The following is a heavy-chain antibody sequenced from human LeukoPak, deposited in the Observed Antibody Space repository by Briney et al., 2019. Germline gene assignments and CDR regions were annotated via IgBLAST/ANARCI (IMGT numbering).Heavy chain of an antibody. J-gene: IGHJ4*02. Sequence: PGGSLRLSCAASGFTFSSYSMNWVRQAPGKGLEWVSSISSSSSYIYYADSVKGRFTISRDNAKNMLYLQMNSLRVEDTAVYFCASTARQSYFDYWGQGILVTVSS. CDR3: ASTARQSYFDY. CDR2: ISSSSSYI. CDR1: GFTFSSYS. V-gene: IGHV3-21*01.